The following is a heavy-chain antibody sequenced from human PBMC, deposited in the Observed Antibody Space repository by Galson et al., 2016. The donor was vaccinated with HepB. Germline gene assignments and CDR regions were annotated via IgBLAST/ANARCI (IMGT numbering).Heavy chain of an antibody. D-gene: IGHD5-18*01. J-gene: IGHJ3*02. CDR2: IISIFGTV. CDR3: ARDVDTAMVSDAFDI. CDR1: GGTFSSHA. V-gene: IGHV1-69*13. Sequence: SVKVSCKASGGTFSSHAINWVRQAPGQGLEWMGGIISIFGTVNYAQMFQGRVTITADESTSTAYMELSSLRSEDTAMYYCARDVDTAMVSDAFDIWGQGTMVTVSS.